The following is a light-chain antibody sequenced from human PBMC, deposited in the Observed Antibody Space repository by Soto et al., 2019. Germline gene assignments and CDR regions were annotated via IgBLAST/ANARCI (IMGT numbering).Light chain of an antibody. V-gene: IGKV3-11*01. CDR1: QSVSHY. Sequence: EIVLIASPATVSLSPGARATLSCRASQSVSHYLAWYQQKPGQSPTLLIYDASNRATGIPARFSGSGSGTEFTLPISSLEPENLAVYYCQQRSNWPPITLGQGTRLEIK. J-gene: IGKJ5*01. CDR3: QQRSNWPPIT. CDR2: DAS.